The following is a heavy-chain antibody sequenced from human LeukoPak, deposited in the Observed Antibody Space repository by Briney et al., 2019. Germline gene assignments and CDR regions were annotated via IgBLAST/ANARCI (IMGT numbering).Heavy chain of an antibody. J-gene: IGHJ4*02. V-gene: IGHV1-18*01. CDR3: ARVGDYGDYNYFDY. Sequence: GASVKVSCKASGYTFTIYGISWVRQAPGQGLEWMGWISAYNGNTNYAQRLQGRVTMTTDTSTSTAYMELRSLRSDDTAVYYCARVGDYGDYNYFDYWGQGTLVTVSS. CDR1: GYTFTIYG. CDR2: ISAYNGNT. D-gene: IGHD4-17*01.